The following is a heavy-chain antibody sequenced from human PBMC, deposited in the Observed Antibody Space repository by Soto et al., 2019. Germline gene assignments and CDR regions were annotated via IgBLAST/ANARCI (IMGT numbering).Heavy chain of an antibody. CDR3: AKGREP. V-gene: IGHV3-30*18. J-gene: IGHJ5*02. CDR1: GFTFSSYG. Sequence: QGQLVESGGGVVQPGRSLRLSCAASGFTFSSYGMHWVRQAPGKGLEWVAVISYDGSDKEYADSVKGRFTISRDNSKNTLYLQMNSLRAEDTAVYYCAKGREPWGQGNLVTVSS. CDR2: ISYDGSDK.